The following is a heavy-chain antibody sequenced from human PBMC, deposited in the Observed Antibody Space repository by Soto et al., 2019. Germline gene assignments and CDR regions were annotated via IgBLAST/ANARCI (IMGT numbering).Heavy chain of an antibody. CDR2: ISAYNGNT. Sequence: AASVKVSCKASGYTFTSYGISWVRQAPGQGLEWMGWISAYNGNTNYAQKFQGRVTITADESTSTAYMELSSLRSEDTAVYYCARSLVPAAIGAERLQHYYYYYGMDVWGQGTTVTVSS. CDR3: ARSLVPAAIGAERLQHYYYYYGMDV. D-gene: IGHD2-2*02. J-gene: IGHJ6*02. V-gene: IGHV1-18*01. CDR1: GYTFTSYG.